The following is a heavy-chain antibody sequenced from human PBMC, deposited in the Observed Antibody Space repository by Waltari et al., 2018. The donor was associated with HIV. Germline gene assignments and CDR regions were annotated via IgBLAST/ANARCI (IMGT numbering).Heavy chain of an antibody. V-gene: IGHV1-69*01. Sequence: QVQPVQSGAEVKKPGSSVKVSCKASGGTFSNSAITWVRQAPGQGLEWMGGIIPIFGSPNYAQKFQGRVTITADESTSTVYMKLSSLRSEDTAVYYCASASRDTAMGAFDIWGQGTMVTVSS. CDR1: GGTFSNSA. D-gene: IGHD5-18*01. CDR3: ASASRDTAMGAFDI. J-gene: IGHJ3*02. CDR2: IIPIFGSP.